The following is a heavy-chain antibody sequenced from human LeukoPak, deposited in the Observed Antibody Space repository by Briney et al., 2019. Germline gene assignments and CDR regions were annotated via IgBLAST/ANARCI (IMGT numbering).Heavy chain of an antibody. CDR1: GGSISRYY. CDR2: IYSSGST. CDR3: ARDMRVVVGTFDY. Sequence: SETLSLTCTVSGGSISRYYWSWIRQPAGKGLEWIGRIYSSGSTNYNPSLRSRVTMSVDTSKNQFSLKLNSVTAADTAVYYCARDMRVVVGTFDYWGQGTLVTVSS. J-gene: IGHJ4*02. V-gene: IGHV4-4*07. D-gene: IGHD3-22*01.